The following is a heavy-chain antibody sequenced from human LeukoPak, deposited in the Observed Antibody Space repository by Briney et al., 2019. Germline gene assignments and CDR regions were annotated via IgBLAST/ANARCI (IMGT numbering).Heavy chain of an antibody. CDR2: IYHSGST. CDR1: GYSISSGYY. CDR3: ARAARNYYDSSGIFDY. D-gene: IGHD3-22*01. V-gene: IGHV4-38-2*02. J-gene: IGHJ4*02. Sequence: PSETLSLTCTVSGYSISSGYYWGWIRQPPGKGLEWIGSIYHSGSTYYNPSLKSRVTISVDTSKNQFSLKLSSVTAADTAVYYCARAARNYYDSSGIFDYWGQGTLVTVSS.